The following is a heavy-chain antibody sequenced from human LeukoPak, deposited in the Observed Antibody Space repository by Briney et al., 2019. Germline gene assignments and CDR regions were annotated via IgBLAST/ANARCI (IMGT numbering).Heavy chain of an antibody. Sequence: PGGSLRLSCAASGFTFSSYGMHWVRQAPGKGLEWVAFIWNDGTNKYYADSVKGRFTISRDNSKNTLYLQMNSLRAEDTAVYYCARDSSGPAFWGQGTLVTVSS. J-gene: IGHJ4*02. D-gene: IGHD6-19*01. CDR3: ARDSSGPAF. V-gene: IGHV3-33*01. CDR1: GFTFSSYG. CDR2: IWNDGTNK.